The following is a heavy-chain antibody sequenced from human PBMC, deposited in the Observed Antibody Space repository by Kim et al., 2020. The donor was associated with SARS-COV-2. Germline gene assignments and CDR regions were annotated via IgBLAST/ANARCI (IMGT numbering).Heavy chain of an antibody. J-gene: IGHJ3*02. CDR1: GGSFSGYY. Sequence: SETLSLTCAVYGGSFSGYYWSWIRQPPGKGLEWIGEINHSGSTNYNPSLKSRVTISVDTSKNQFSLKLSSVTAADTAVYYCARGGVPAAAWGYFDWLSGGECAFDIWGQGTMVTVSS. V-gene: IGHV4-34*01. D-gene: IGHD3-9*01. CDR3: ARGGVPAAAWGYFDWLSGGECAFDI. CDR2: INHSGST.